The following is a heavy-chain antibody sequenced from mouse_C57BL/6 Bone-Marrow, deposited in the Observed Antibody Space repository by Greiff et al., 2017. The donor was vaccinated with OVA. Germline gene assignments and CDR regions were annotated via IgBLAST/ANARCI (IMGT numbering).Heavy chain of an antibody. CDR3: GKEGYDDDDAWFAY. V-gene: IGHV5-6*01. J-gene: IGHJ3*01. D-gene: IGHD2-4*01. Sequence: EVQLVESGGDLVKPGGSLKLSCAASGFTFSSYGMSWVRQTPDKRLEWVATISSGGSYTYYPDSVQGRFPISRDNAKNTLYLQRSSLKAEDTAMYYCGKEGYDDDDAWFAYWGQGTRGTVSA. CDR1: GFTFSSYG. CDR2: ISSGGSYT.